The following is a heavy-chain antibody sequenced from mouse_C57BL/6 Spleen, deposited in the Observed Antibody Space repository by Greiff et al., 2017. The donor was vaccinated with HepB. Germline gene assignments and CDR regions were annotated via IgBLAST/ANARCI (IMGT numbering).Heavy chain of an antibody. J-gene: IGHJ4*01. CDR2: INPSSGYT. CDR3: AREGYYAMDY. CDR1: GYTFTSST. Sequence: VQLQQSGAELARPGASVKMSCKASGYTFTSSTMHWVKQRPGQGLEWIGYINPSSGYTKYNQKFKDKATLTADKSSSTAYMQLSSLTSEDSAVYYCAREGYYAMDYWGQGTSVTVSS. V-gene: IGHV1-4*01.